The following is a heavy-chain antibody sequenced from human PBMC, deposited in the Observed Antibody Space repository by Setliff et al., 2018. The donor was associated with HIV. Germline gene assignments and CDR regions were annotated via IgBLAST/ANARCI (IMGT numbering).Heavy chain of an antibody. CDR2: MYHSGST. Sequence: SETLSLTCAVSNYSISSGYYWCWIRQSPGKGLEWIGSMYHSGSTYSNPSLKSRVTMSVDTSKNQFSLKLSSVTAADTAVYYCARRSGWYDYWGQGTLVTAPQ. D-gene: IGHD6-19*01. V-gene: IGHV4-38-2*01. CDR3: ARRSGWYDY. J-gene: IGHJ4*02. CDR1: NYSISSGYY.